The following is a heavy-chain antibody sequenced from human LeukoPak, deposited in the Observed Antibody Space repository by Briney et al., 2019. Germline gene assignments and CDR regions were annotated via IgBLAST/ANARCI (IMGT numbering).Heavy chain of an antibody. D-gene: IGHD3-22*01. CDR3: ATGLPPGSPIVVVITTSFVGFDY. CDR1: GYTFTSYD. J-gene: IGHJ4*02. CDR2: MNPNSGNT. V-gene: IGHV1-8*01. Sequence: GASVKVSCKASGYTFTSYDINWVRQATGQGLEWMGWMNPNSGNTGYAQKFQGRVTMTEDTSTDTAYMELSSLRSEDTAVYYCATGLPPGSPIVVVITTSFVGFDYWGQGTLVTVSS.